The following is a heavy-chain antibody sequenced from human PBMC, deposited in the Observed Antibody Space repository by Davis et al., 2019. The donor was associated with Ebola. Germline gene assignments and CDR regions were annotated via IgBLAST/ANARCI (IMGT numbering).Heavy chain of an antibody. CDR2: IYSGGST. J-gene: IGHJ4*02. V-gene: IGHV3-23*03. CDR1: GFTFSSYS. CDR3: AKATSPYYYGSGSPFDY. D-gene: IGHD3-10*01. Sequence: GESLKISCAASGFTFSSYSMHWVRQAPGKGLEWVSVIYSGGSTYYADSVKGRFTISRDNSKNTLYLQMNSLRAEDTAVYYCAKATSPYYYGSGSPFDYWGQGTLVTVSS.